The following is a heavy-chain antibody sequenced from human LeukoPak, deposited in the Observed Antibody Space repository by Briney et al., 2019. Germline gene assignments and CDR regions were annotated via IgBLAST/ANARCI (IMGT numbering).Heavy chain of an antibody. CDR2: INHSGST. V-gene: IGHV4-34*01. J-gene: IGHJ6*03. CDR1: GGSFSGYY. D-gene: IGHD5-18*01. Sequence: SETLSLTCAVYGGSFSGYYWSWIRQPPGKGLEWIGEINHSGSTNYNPSLKSRVTISVDTSKNQFSLKLSSVTAADTAVYYCARRGYSFRGFKYYYYYMDVWGKGTTVTVSS. CDR3: ARRGYSFRGFKYYYYYMDV.